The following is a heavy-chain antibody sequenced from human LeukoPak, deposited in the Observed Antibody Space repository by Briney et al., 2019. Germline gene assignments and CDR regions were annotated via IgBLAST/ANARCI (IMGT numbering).Heavy chain of an antibody. D-gene: IGHD3-10*01. CDR2: ISGSGGST. CDR1: GFTFSSYA. J-gene: IGHJ5*02. CDR3: AKVKSRWGITMVRGAKNWFDP. V-gene: IGHV3-23*01. Sequence: GGSLRLSCAASGFTFSSYAMSWVRQAPGKGLEWVSAISGSGGSTYYADSVKGRFTISRDNSKNTLYLQMNSLRAEDTAVYYCAKVKSRWGITMVRGAKNWFDPWGREPWSPSPQ.